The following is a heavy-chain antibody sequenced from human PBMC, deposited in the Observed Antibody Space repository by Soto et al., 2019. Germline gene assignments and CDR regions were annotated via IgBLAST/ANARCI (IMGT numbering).Heavy chain of an antibody. CDR2: IYPGDSDT. CDR1: EYSFTSYW. V-gene: IGHV5-51*01. D-gene: IGHD5-12*01. CDR3: ASQEMATKNVDAFDI. Sequence: GQLMQNWSRVVEYSFTSYWVGWVSHMHRKGLEWMGIIYPGDSDTRYSPSFQGQVTISADKSISTAYLQWSSLKASDTAMYYCASQEMATKNVDAFDIWGQGTMVTVSS. J-gene: IGHJ3*02.